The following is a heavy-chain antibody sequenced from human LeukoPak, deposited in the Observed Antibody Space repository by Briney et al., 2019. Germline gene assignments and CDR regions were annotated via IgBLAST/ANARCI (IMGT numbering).Heavy chain of an antibody. CDR1: GGSISSSSYY. CDR3: ARGTKWRDFDY. Sequence: SETLSLTCTVSGGSISSSSYYWGWIRQPPGKGLEWIGYIYYSGSTNYNPSLKSRVTISVDTSKNQFSLKLSSVTAADTAVYYCARGTKWRDFDYWGQGTLVTVSS. D-gene: IGHD5-12*01. V-gene: IGHV4-61*05. CDR2: IYYSGST. J-gene: IGHJ4*02.